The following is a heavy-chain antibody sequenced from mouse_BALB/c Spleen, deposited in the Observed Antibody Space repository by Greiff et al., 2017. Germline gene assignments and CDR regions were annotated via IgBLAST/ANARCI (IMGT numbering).Heavy chain of an antibody. CDR3: ARDWGITTY. CDR2: ISDGGSYT. Sequence: EVKLMESGGGLVKPGGSLKLSCAASGFTFSDYYMYWVRQTPEKRLEWVATISDGGSYTYYPDSVKGRFTISRDNAKNNLYLQMSSLKSEDTAMYYCARDWGITTYWGQGTLVTVSA. D-gene: IGHD2-4*01. CDR1: GFTFSDYY. V-gene: IGHV5-4*02. J-gene: IGHJ3*01.